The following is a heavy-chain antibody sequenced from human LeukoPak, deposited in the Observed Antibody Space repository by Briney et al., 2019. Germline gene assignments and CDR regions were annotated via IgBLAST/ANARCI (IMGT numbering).Heavy chain of an antibody. J-gene: IGHJ5*02. Sequence: GGSLRLSCAASGFSVSRYYMNWVRQAPGKALEWVSGINWNGGSRGYADSVKGRFTISRDNAKNSVYLQMNSLRSEDTAFYHCARDRCSSTSCYNTPNWFDPWGQGTLVTVSS. CDR1: GFSVSRYY. CDR3: ARDRCSSTSCYNTPNWFDP. D-gene: IGHD2-2*02. CDR2: INWNGGSR. V-gene: IGHV3-20*01.